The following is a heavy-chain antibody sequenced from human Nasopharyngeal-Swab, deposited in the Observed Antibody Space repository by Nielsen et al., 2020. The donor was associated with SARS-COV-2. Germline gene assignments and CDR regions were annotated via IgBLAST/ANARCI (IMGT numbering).Heavy chain of an antibody. CDR1: GFTVSSNY. V-gene: IGHV3-66*02. J-gene: IGHJ4*02. D-gene: IGHD3-16*01. CDR3: ARDRGGYGDYVDY. Sequence: GESLKISCAASGFTVSSNYMSWVRQAPGKGLEWVSVIYSGGSTYYADSVKGRFTTSRDNSKNTLYLQMNSLRAEDTAVYYCARDRGGYGDYVDYWGQGTLVTVSS. CDR2: IYSGGST.